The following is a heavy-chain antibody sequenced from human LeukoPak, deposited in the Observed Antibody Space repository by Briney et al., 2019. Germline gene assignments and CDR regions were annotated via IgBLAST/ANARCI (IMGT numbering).Heavy chain of an antibody. CDR1: GFTFSAYS. V-gene: IGHV3-48*02. CDR3: ARVSSGHRMCYFDL. D-gene: IGHD6-19*01. CDR2: ISSRSFTI. J-gene: IGHJ2*01. Sequence: GGSLRLSCAASGFTFSAYSMNWVRQAPGKGLDWVSYISSRSFTIYYADSVKGRFTISRDNAKNSLYLEMNSLRDEDTAVYYCARVSSGHRMCYFDLWGRGTLVTVSS.